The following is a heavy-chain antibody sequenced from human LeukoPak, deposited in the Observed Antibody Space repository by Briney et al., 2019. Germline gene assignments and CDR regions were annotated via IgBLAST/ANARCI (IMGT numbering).Heavy chain of an antibody. Sequence: SETLSLTCAVCGVSFSGYYWSWIRQPPGKGLEWIGEINHSGSTNYNPSLKSRVTISVDTSKNQFSLKLSSVTAADTAVYYYARGPYSSGWYLPLDVWGQGTTVTVSS. CDR1: GVSFSGYY. CDR3: ARGPYSSGWYLPLDV. CDR2: INHSGST. J-gene: IGHJ6*02. V-gene: IGHV4-34*01. D-gene: IGHD6-19*01.